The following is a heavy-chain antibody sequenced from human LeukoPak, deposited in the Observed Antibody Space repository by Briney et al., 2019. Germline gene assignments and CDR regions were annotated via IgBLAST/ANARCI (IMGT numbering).Heavy chain of an antibody. CDR3: ARSGKSSGYYPQGY. D-gene: IGHD3-22*01. CDR2: ISAYNGNT. Sequence: ISAYNGNTNYAQKLQGRVTMTTDTSTSTAYMELRSLRSDDTAVYYCARSGKSSGYYPQGYWGQGTRVTVSS. J-gene: IGHJ4*02. V-gene: IGHV1-18*01.